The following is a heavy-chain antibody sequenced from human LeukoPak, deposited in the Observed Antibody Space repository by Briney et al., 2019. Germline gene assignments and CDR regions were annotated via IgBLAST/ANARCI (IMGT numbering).Heavy chain of an antibody. J-gene: IGHJ4*02. Sequence: ASVKVSCKASGYTFSNYTLNWVRQAPGQGLEWMGRINPNSGGTNYAQKFQARVTMTRDTSISTAYMELSRLRSDDTALYYCARAAYYYDGSGYYLGDWGQGTLVTVSS. CDR3: ARAAYYYDGSGYYLGD. CDR2: INPNSGGT. CDR1: GYTFSNYT. V-gene: IGHV1-2*06. D-gene: IGHD3-22*01.